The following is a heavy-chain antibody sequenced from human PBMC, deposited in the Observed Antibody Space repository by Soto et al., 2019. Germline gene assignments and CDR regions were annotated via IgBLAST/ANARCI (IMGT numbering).Heavy chain of an antibody. CDR2: ISSDGGTT. Sequence: GGSLRLSCAVSGFTFSNYIMHWVRQTPVRGLECVATISSDGGTTYYANSVKDRFTISRDNSKNILFLQMGSLRAEDMAVYYCAKDYYGSGSYYIDYWGQGT. CDR1: GFTFSNYI. V-gene: IGHV3-64*01. D-gene: IGHD3-10*01. J-gene: IGHJ4*02. CDR3: AKDYYGSGSYYIDY.